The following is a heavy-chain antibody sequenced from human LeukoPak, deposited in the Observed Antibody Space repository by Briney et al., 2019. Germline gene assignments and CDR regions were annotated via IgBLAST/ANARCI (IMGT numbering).Heavy chain of an antibody. CDR1: VDSVSSNSAA. D-gene: IGHD6-19*01. CDR3: ARDPSGRDHPYWYFDL. CDR2: TYYRSKWYN. Sequence: SQILSLTCAISVDSVSSNSAAWNWIRQSPSRGLEWLGRTYYRSKWYNDYAVSVKSRITINPDTSKNQFSLQLNSVTPEDTAVYYCARDPSGRDHPYWYFDLWGRGTLVTVSS. V-gene: IGHV6-1*01. J-gene: IGHJ2*01.